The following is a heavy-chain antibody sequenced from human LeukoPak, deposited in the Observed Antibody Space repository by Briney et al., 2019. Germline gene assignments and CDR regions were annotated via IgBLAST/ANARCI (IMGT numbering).Heavy chain of an antibody. D-gene: IGHD5-24*01. J-gene: IGHJ4*02. V-gene: IGHV4-61*02. CDR2: ICATGST. CDR3: AGEVRARDGYNYGGSDY. Sequence: KPSETLSLTCTVSGGSISSGSYYWTWIRQPAGKGLEWIGRICATGSTNHNPSLKSGVTISIDTSKNQFSLKLSSVTAADTAVYYRAGEVRARDGYNYGGSDYWGQGTLVTVSS. CDR1: GGSISSGSYY.